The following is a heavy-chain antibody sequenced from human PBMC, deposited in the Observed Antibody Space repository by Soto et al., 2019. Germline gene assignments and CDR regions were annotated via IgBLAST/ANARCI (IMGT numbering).Heavy chain of an antibody. J-gene: IGHJ4*02. CDR1: GFTFSSFG. V-gene: IGHV3-33*01. CDR3: ASRSPALDY. D-gene: IGHD2-2*01. Sequence: QVQLGSQGEGVVQPGRSLRLSCAASGFTFSSFGMHWVRQAPGKGLEWVAVIWHDGRNKYYADFVKGRFTISRDNSKNTLYLQMNSLRAEDTAVYYCASRSPALDYWGQGTLVTVSS. CDR2: IWHDGRNK.